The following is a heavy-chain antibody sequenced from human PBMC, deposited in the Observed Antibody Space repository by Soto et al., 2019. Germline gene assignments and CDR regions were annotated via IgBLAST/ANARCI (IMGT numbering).Heavy chain of an antibody. D-gene: IGHD3-22*01. Sequence: QVTLKESGPVLVKPTETLTVTCTGSGFSISNARMGVSWIRQPPGKALEWLAHIFSNDEKSYSTSLKSRLTISKDTSKSQVVLTMTNMDPVDTATYYCAQIASMIVVADDAFDIWGQGTMVTVSS. J-gene: IGHJ3*02. CDR2: IFSNDEK. V-gene: IGHV2-26*01. CDR3: AQIASMIVVADDAFDI. CDR1: GFSISNARMG.